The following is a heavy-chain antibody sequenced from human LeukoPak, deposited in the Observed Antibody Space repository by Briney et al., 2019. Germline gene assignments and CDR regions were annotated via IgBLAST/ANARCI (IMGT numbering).Heavy chain of an antibody. Sequence: ASVKVSCKASGYTFTGYYMHWVRQAPGQGLEWMGWINPNSGGTNYAQKFQGRVTMTRDTSISTAYMELSRLRSDDTAVYYCARILIYGSGSYYRHYWFDPWGQGTLVTVSS. CDR1: GYTFTGYY. J-gene: IGHJ5*02. CDR3: ARILIYGSGSYYRHYWFDP. V-gene: IGHV1-2*02. D-gene: IGHD3-10*01. CDR2: INPNSGGT.